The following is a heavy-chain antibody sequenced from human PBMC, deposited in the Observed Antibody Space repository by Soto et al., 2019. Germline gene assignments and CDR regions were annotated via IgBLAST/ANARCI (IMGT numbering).Heavy chain of an antibody. V-gene: IGHV3-30-3*01. CDR3: ARNDYDSTAYYGSYYYGMDV. J-gene: IGHJ6*02. D-gene: IGHD3-22*01. CDR1: GFSIITYG. CDR2: ISYDGSDK. Sequence: QVQLVESGGGVVQPGTSLTLSCAASGFSIITYGMHWVRQAPGEGLEWVALISYDGSDKFYADSVKGRFTISRDNSRNTLYLQIKSLRSEDAAVYYCARNDYDSTAYYGSYYYGMDVWGQGTTVTVSS.